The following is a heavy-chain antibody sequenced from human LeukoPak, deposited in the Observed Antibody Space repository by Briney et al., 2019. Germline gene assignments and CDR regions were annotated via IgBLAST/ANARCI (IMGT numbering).Heavy chain of an antibody. CDR1: GSTLSNAW. D-gene: IGHD2-2*01. J-gene: IGHJ4*02. CDR2: IKRKTDGGAT. CDR3: TATYCSSTGCSNFEY. V-gene: IGHV3-15*01. Sequence: GGFRRPSCAASGSTLSNAWMSWVRQAPGKGRDWVGRIKRKTDGGATDYAAPVKGRFTMSRDDSPNTRCLQMYRLKTEDTAVYYCTATYCSSTGCSNFEYWGQGNLVTVSS.